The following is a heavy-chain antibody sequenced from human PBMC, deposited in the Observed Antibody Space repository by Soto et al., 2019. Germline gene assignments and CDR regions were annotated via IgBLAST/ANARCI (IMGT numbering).Heavy chain of an antibody. CDR1: GYTFTSYG. CDR2: ISAYNGNT. D-gene: IGHD6-19*01. CDR3: ARSPGIAVAGVLGYFDY. V-gene: IGHV1-18*01. J-gene: IGHJ4*02. Sequence: QVQLVQSGAEVKKPGASVKVSCKASGYTFTSYGISWVRQAPGQGLEWMGWISAYNGNTNYAQKLQGRVTMTTDTSTSTAYRELRSLRSDDTAVYYCARSPGIAVAGVLGYFDYWGQGTLVTVSS.